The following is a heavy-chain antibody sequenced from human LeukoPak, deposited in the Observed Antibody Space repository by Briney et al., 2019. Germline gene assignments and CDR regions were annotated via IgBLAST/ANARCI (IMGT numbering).Heavy chain of an antibody. V-gene: IGHV1-2*02. Sequence: ASVKVSCKASGYSFTGYYMHWVRQAPGQGLEWMGWINPKTGGTNYALEFEGRVTMTRDTSISTAYMELSRLTSDDTALYYCAGGTYGYNVIDFWGQGTLVTVSS. CDR2: INPKTGGT. CDR1: GYSFTGYY. CDR3: AGGTYGYNVIDF. D-gene: IGHD5-24*01. J-gene: IGHJ4*02.